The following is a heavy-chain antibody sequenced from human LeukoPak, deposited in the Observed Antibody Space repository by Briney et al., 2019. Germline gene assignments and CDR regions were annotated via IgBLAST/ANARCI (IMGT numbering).Heavy chain of an antibody. Sequence: SETLSLTCTVSGYSISSGYYWGWIRQPPGKGLEWIGSIYYSGSTYYNPSLKSRVSISIDTSKNQFSLKMTSVTAADTAVYFCVRDPGDHWGQGTLVTVSS. D-gene: IGHD3-10*01. CDR1: GYSISSGYY. CDR3: VRDPGDH. V-gene: IGHV4-38-2*02. CDR2: IYYSGST. J-gene: IGHJ4*02.